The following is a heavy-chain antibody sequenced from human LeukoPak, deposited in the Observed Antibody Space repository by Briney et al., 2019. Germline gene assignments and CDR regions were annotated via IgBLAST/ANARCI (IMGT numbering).Heavy chain of an antibody. Sequence: SETLSLTCTVSGGSISSYYWSWIRQPPGKGLGWIGYIYYSGSTNYNPSLKSRVTISVDTSKNQFSLKLSSVTAADTAVYYCARGAAYNWFDPWGQGTLVTVSS. CDR3: ARGAAYNWFDP. CDR1: GGSISSYY. CDR2: IYYSGST. J-gene: IGHJ5*02. D-gene: IGHD2-15*01. V-gene: IGHV4-59*01.